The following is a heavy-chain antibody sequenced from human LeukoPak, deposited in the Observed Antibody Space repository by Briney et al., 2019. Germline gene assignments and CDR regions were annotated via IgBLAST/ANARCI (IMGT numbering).Heavy chain of an antibody. Sequence: ASVKVSCKASGYTFTIYGICWVRQAPGQGLEWMGWISGYTGNTTYEQQLQGRVIMTTNTSTTPANSKLRRLRSANTAVYYVRRRGSYYDSSGYSFDYWGQGTMVTVSS. D-gene: IGHD3-22*01. CDR2: ISGYTGNT. CDR1: GYTFTIYG. V-gene: IGHV1-18*01. CDR3: RRRGSYYDSSGYSFDY. J-gene: IGHJ4*02.